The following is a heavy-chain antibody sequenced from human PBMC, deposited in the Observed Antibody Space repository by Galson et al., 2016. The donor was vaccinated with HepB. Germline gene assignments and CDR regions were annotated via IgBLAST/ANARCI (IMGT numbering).Heavy chain of an antibody. V-gene: IGHV3-74*03. D-gene: IGHD3-9*01. Sequence: SLRLSCAASGFTFTSYWMHWVRQAPGGGLVWVSRINSDGSNTTYADSVRGRFTISRDNAKNTLYLEMNGLRAEDTAVYYCTRVETPRYHHYYRGMDVWGKGTTVTVSS. CDR2: INSDGSNT. CDR1: GFTFTSYW. CDR3: TRVETPRYHHYYRGMDV. J-gene: IGHJ6*04.